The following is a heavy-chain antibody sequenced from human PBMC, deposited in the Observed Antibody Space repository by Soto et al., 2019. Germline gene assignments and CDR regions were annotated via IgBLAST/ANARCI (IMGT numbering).Heavy chain of an antibody. J-gene: IGHJ6*02. CDR1: GFAFNNYG. D-gene: IGHD6-19*01. CDR3: VRERKQWQTNRVYNYGLDV. CDR2: ISKSDYT. V-gene: IGHV3-21*06. Sequence: GGSLRLSCTVSGFAFNNYGINWVRQAPGKGLEWVSSISKSDYTYYSDSVKGRFTISGDNAKTSMYLQMNSLRAEDTGIYYCVRERKQWQTNRVYNYGLDVWGQGTTVTVS.